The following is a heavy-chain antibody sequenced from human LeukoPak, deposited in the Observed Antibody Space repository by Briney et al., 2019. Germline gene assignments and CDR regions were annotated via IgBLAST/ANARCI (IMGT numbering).Heavy chain of an antibody. V-gene: IGHV4-34*01. CDR1: GGSFSGYY. CDR3: AASGWRETNWFDP. Sequence: SETLSLTCAVYGGSFSGYYWSWIRQPPGKGLEWIGVINHSGSTNYNPSLKSRVTISVDTSKNQLSLKLSYVTAADTAAYYCAASGWRETNWFDPWGQGTLVAVSS. D-gene: IGHD6-19*01. CDR2: INHSGST. J-gene: IGHJ5*02.